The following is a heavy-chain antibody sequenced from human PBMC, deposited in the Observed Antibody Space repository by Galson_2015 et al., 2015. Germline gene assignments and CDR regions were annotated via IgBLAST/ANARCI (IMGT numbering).Heavy chain of an antibody. V-gene: IGHV4-59*01. J-gene: IGHJ4*02. Sequence: ESLSLTCRVSGGSMSSYYWNWIRQVPGKGLEWIGYIYYSGSTDYNPSLKSRVSISVDTSKNQFSLMLSSVAATDTAIYYCARARLTTWIDFDYWGQGTLVTVSS. D-gene: IGHD2/OR15-2a*01. CDR3: ARARLTTWIDFDY. CDR2: IYYSGST. CDR1: GGSMSSYY.